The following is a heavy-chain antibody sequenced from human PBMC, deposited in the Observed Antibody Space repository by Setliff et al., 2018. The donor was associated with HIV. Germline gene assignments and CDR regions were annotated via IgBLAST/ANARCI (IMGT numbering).Heavy chain of an antibody. D-gene: IGHD1-7*01. Sequence: GGSLRLSCAASGFTFSSYEMNWGRQAPGKGLECVSYISSSGSTIYSADSVKGRFTISRDNAKNSLYLQMNTLRAEDTAVYFCAREGITGTTLHPYWGQGTLVTVSS. V-gene: IGHV3-48*03. CDR1: GFTFSSYE. J-gene: IGHJ4*02. CDR3: AREGITGTTLHPY. CDR2: ISSSGSTI.